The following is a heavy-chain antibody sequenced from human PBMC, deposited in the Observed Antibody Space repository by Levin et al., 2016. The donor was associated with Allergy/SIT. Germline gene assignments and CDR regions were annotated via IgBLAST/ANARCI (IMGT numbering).Heavy chain of an antibody. J-gene: IGHJ4*02. Sequence: ASVKVSCKASGYSFSNYAIHWVRQTPGQRPEWMGWINNDDGNTKYSDSFQDRVTITRDTSASTAYMELRSLRSEDTGVYYCARPGLSYYDSSAYYDSWGLGTLVTVSS. D-gene: IGHD3-22*01. CDR1: GYSFSNYA. CDR2: INNDDGNT. V-gene: IGHV1-3*04. CDR3: ARPGLSYYDSSAYYDS.